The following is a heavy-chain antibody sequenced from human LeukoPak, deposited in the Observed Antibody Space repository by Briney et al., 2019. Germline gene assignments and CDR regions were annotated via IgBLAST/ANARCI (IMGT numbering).Heavy chain of an antibody. CDR1: GGSISSYC. CDR3: ARVYGVTIFGVPQYYFDY. J-gene: IGHJ4*02. CDR2: IYYSGST. V-gene: IGHV4-59*01. D-gene: IGHD3-3*01. Sequence: ETSETLSLTCTVSGGSISSYCWSWIRQPPGKGLEWIGYIYYSGSTNYNPSLKSRVTISVDTSKNQFSLKLSSVTAADTAVYYCARVYGVTIFGVPQYYFDYWGQGTLVTVSS.